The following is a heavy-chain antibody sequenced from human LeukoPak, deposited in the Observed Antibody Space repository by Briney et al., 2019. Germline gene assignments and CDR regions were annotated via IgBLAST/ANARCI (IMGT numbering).Heavy chain of an antibody. D-gene: IGHD3-22*01. CDR3: ARARGRYYDSSGYFDY. V-gene: IGHV3-13*01. J-gene: IGHJ4*02. CDR2: IGTAGDT. CDR1: GFTFSSYD. Sequence: PGGSLRLSCAASGFTFSSYDMHWLRQATGKGLEWVSAIGTAGDTYYPGSVKGRFTISRENAKNSLYLQMNSLRAGDTAVYYCARARGRYYDSSGYFDYWGQGTLVTVSS.